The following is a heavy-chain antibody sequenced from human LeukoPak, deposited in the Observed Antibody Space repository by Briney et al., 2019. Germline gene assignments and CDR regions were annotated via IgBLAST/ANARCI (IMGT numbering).Heavy chain of an antibody. CDR1: GFTFSSYS. V-gene: IGHV3-21*01. D-gene: IGHD6-19*01. Sequence: GGSLRLSCAASGFTFSSYSMNWVRQAPGKGLEWVSSISSSSSYIYYADSVKGRFTISGDNAKNSLYLQMNSLRAEDTAVYYCARGETSIAVAGEIDYWGQGTLVTVSS. CDR3: ARGETSIAVAGEIDY. J-gene: IGHJ4*02. CDR2: ISSSSSYI.